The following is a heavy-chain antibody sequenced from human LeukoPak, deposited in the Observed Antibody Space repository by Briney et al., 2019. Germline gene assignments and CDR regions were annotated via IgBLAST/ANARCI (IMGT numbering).Heavy chain of an antibody. J-gene: IGHJ4*02. CDR2: ISGGSSTI. CDR3: ASGGSYSDY. CDR1: GFTFSDYS. V-gene: IGHV3-11*01. D-gene: IGHD3-16*01. Sequence: GGSLRLSCAASGFTFSDYSMTWIRQAPGKGLEWVSNISGGSSTIEYADSVKGRFTISRDNAKNSLYLQMNSLRAEDTAMYYCASGGSYSDYWGQGTLVTVSS.